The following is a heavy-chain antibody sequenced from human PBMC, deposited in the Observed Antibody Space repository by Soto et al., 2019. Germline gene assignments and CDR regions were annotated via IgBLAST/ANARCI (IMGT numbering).Heavy chain of an antibody. CDR3: AKFPLGLYGGKGTDAFDI. CDR1: GFTFSSYG. CDR2: ISYDGSNK. V-gene: IGHV3-30*18. J-gene: IGHJ3*02. D-gene: IGHD2-15*01. Sequence: QVQLVESGGGVVQPGRSLRLSCAASGFTFSSYGMHWVRQAPGKGLEWVAVISYDGSNKYYADSVKGRFTISRDNSKNTLYLQMNSLRAEDTAVYYCAKFPLGLYGGKGTDAFDIWGQGTMVTVSS.